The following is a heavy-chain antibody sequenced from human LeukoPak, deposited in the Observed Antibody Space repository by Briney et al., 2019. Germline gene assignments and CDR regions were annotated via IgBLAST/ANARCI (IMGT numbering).Heavy chain of an antibody. CDR1: GGSISSYY. CDR2: IYYSGST. D-gene: IGHD3-3*01. Sequence: PSETLSLTCTVSGGSISSYYWSWIRQPPGKGLEWIGYIYYSGSTNYNPSLKSRVTISVDTSKNQFSLKLSSVTAADTAVYYCARVLHYDFWSGYPNWFDPWGQGTLVTVSS. J-gene: IGHJ5*02. CDR3: ARVLHYDFWSGYPNWFDP. V-gene: IGHV4-59*01.